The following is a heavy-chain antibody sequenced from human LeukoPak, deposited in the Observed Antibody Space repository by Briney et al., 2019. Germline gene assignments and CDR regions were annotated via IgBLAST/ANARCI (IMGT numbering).Heavy chain of an antibody. V-gene: IGHV3-30*02. Sequence: TGGSLRLSCAASGFTFSYYGMHWVRQAPGKGLEWVAFIRYDESKKFYGDSVKGRFTIPRDNSKNTLYLQMNSLRTEDTAVYYCAKSHLPNAYSGTYYCDYWGQGTLVTVSS. CDR1: GFTFSYYG. D-gene: IGHD1-26*01. CDR2: IRYDESKK. CDR3: AKSHLPNAYSGTYYCDY. J-gene: IGHJ4*02.